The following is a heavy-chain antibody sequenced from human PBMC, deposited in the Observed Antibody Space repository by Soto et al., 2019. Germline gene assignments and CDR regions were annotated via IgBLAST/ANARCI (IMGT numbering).Heavy chain of an antibody. D-gene: IGHD4-17*01. Sequence: SVKVSCKASGGTFSSYAISWVRQAPGQGLEWMGGIIPIFGTANYAQKFQGRVTITADESTSTAYMELSSLRSEDTAVYYCALSPAGAVTLYYYYYGMDVWGQGTTVTVSS. V-gene: IGHV1-69*13. J-gene: IGHJ6*02. CDR3: ALSPAGAVTLYYYYYGMDV. CDR1: GGTFSSYA. CDR2: IIPIFGTA.